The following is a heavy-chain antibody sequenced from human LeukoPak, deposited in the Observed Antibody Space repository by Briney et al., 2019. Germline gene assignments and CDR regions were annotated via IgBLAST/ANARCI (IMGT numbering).Heavy chain of an antibody. CDR3: ARGPPKSLSGSYRGYFDY. Sequence: SQTLSLTCTVSGGSISSGGYYWSWIRQHPGKGLEWIGEINHSGSTNYNPSLKSRVTISVDTSKNQFSLKLSSVTAADTAVYYCARGPPKSLSGSYRGYFDYWGQGTLVTVSS. V-gene: IGHV4-31*03. CDR1: GGSISSGGYY. CDR2: INHSGST. J-gene: IGHJ4*02. D-gene: IGHD1-26*01.